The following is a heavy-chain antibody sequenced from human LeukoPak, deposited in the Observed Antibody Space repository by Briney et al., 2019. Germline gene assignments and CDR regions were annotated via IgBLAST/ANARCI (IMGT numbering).Heavy chain of an antibody. CDR1: GFSFSVYS. Sequence: GGSLRLSCAASGFSFSVYSMNWVRQAPGKGLEWVSAISGSGGSTYYADSVKGRFTISRDNSKNTLYLQMNSLRAEDTAVYYCAKEQTEYCSGGSCYHQPASYYYYYYGMDVWGQGTTVTVSS. CDR3: AKEQTEYCSGGSCYHQPASYYYYYYGMDV. D-gene: IGHD2-15*01. J-gene: IGHJ6*02. CDR2: ISGSGGST. V-gene: IGHV3-23*01.